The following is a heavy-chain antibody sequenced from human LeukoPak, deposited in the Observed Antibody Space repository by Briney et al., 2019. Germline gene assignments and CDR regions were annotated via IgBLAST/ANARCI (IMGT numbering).Heavy chain of an antibody. CDR3: ARGMAVAIDY. Sequence: PGRSLRLSCAASGFTFSSYAMHWVRQAPGKGLEWVAVISYDGSNKYYADSVKGRFTISRDNSKNTLYLQVNGLRAEDTAVYYCARGMAVAIDYWGQGTLVTVSS. J-gene: IGHJ4*02. CDR1: GFTFSSYA. CDR2: ISYDGSNK. D-gene: IGHD6-19*01. V-gene: IGHV3-30-3*01.